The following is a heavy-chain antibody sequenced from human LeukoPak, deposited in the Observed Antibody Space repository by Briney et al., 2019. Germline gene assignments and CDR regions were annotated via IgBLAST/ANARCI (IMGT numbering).Heavy chain of an antibody. CDR2: IYYSGCT. Sequence: SETLSLNGTVSGGSISSSSYYWGWIRQPPGKGLEWIGSIYYSGCTYYNPSLKSRVTISVDTSKNQFSLKLSSVTAADTAVYYCASSTNYDFWSGYYGFDYWGQGTLVTVSS. CDR3: ASSTNYDFWSGYYGFDY. V-gene: IGHV4-39*01. D-gene: IGHD3-3*01. J-gene: IGHJ4*02. CDR1: GGSISSSSYY.